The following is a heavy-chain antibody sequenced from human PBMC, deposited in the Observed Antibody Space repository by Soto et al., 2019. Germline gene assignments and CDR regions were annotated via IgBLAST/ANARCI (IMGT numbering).Heavy chain of an antibody. Sequence: SETLYLTCTVSGGSISSYYWSWIRQPPGKGLEWIGYIYYSGSTNYNPSLKSRVTISVDTSKNQFSLKLSSVTAADTAVYYCARGFASGYDTGYYYYGMDVWGQGTTVTVSS. V-gene: IGHV4-59*01. CDR1: GGSISSYY. CDR3: ARGFASGYDTGYYYYGMDV. D-gene: IGHD5-12*01. J-gene: IGHJ6*02. CDR2: IYYSGST.